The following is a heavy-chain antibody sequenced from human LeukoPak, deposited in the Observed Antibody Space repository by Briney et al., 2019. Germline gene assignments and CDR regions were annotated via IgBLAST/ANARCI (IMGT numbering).Heavy chain of an antibody. Sequence: SETLFLTCSVSGYSINSQYWSWIRQPPGKELEWIGYILYGGSSSYNPSLRSRVTMSFYTSKNQFSLQLSSVTTADTAVYYCARGIPLANLVFDFWGQGTLVAVSS. V-gene: IGHV4-59*11. J-gene: IGHJ4*02. CDR1: GYSINSQY. CDR3: ARGIPLANLVFDF. CDR2: ILYGGSS. D-gene: IGHD2-8*02.